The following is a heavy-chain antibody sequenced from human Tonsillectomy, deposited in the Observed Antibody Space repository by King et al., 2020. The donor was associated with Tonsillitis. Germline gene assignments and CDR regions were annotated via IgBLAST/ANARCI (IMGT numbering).Heavy chain of an antibody. CDR2: IFSDDKE. V-gene: IGHV2-26*01. J-gene: IGHJ4*02. CDR1: GFSLSDARLG. D-gene: IGHD3-9*01. CDR3: SRISRLGLFDY. Sequence: VTLKESGPVLVKPTETLTLTCTVSGFSLSDARLGVAWIRQPPGKALEWLAHIFSDDKEFYSTTLRNRLTISQDTSSSQVVLTLTNMDLVDTATYFCSRISRLGLFDYWGQGTPVTVSS.